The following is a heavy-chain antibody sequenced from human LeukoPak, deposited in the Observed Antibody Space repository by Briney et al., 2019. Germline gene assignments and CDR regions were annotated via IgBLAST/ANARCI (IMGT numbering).Heavy chain of an antibody. D-gene: IGHD3-22*01. CDR3: AKGGSFYYDTSGYLY. CDR1: GFTFSSYA. J-gene: IGHJ4*02. Sequence: GGSLRLSCAASGFTFSSYAMSWVRQAPGKGLEWVSAISGSGGSTYYADSVRGRFTISRDNSRNTLYLQMNSLRAEDTAVYYCAKGGSFYYDTSGYLYWGQGTLVTVSS. V-gene: IGHV3-23*01. CDR2: ISGSGGST.